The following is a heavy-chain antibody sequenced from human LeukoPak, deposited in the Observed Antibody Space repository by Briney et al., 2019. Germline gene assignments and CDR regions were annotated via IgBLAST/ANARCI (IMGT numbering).Heavy chain of an antibody. D-gene: IGHD3-22*01. CDR2: IDASGST. V-gene: IGHV4-4*07. CDR1: GGSISNYY. CDR3: ARGPYSYDSSGAFDI. J-gene: IGHJ3*02. Sequence: SETLSLTCIVSGGSISNYYWTWIRQPAGKRLEWIGRIDASGSTNSNPSLKSRVTMSVDTSKNQFSLRLSSVTAADTAVYFCARGPYSYDSSGAFDIWGQGTMVTVS.